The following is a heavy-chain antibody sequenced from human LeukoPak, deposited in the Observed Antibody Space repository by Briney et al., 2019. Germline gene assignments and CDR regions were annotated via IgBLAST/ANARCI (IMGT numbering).Heavy chain of an antibody. J-gene: IGHJ4*02. CDR1: GYSFNNYA. Sequence: ASVKVSCKACGYSFNNYADTWVRQAPGQGLEWMGWINPYNGNTNYAQKLQGRVTMTTDTSTSTAYMDPRSLRSDDTAVYYGAGERSCWFFSNWGQGTLVTVSS. CDR2: INPYNGNT. CDR3: AGERSCWFFSN. V-gene: IGHV1-18*01. D-gene: IGHD6-19*01.